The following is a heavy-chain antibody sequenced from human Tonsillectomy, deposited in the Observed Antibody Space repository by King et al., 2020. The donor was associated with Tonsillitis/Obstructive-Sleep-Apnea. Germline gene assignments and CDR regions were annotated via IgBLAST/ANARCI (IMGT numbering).Heavy chain of an antibody. CDR1: GGSISSYY. Sequence: QLQESGPGLVKPSETLSLTCTVSGGSISSYYWSWIRQPPGKGLEWIGYIYYSGSTNYNPSLKSRVTISVDTSKNQFSLKLSSVTAADTAVYYCAREIASTIFGVVMHWFDPWGQGTLVTVSS. CDR2: IYYSGST. D-gene: IGHD3-3*01. V-gene: IGHV4-59*01. J-gene: IGHJ5*02. CDR3: AREIASTIFGVVMHWFDP.